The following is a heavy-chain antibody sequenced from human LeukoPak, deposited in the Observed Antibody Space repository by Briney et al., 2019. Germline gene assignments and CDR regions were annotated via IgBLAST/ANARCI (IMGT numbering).Heavy chain of an antibody. J-gene: IGHJ5*02. V-gene: IGHV1-24*01. Sequence: ASVKVSCKVSGYTLTELSMHWVRQAPGKGLEWMGGFDPEDGETIYAQKFQGRVTMTEDRSADTAYMELSSLRSEDTAVYYCATGMVYVNWFDPWGQGTLVTVSS. CDR2: FDPEDGET. D-gene: IGHD2-8*01. CDR3: ATGMVYVNWFDP. CDR1: GYTLTELS.